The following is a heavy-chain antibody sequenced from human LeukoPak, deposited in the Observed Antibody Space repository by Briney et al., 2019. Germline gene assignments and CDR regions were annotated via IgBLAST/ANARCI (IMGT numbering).Heavy chain of an antibody. J-gene: IGHJ6*03. CDR3: ARLALGYCSSSSCSQAPTYYYNYMDV. Sequence: PSETLSLTCTVSGYSISSGYYWGWIRQPPGKGLEWIGSIYHSGSTYYNPSLKSRVTISVDTSKNQFSLNLSSVTAADTAVYYCARLALGYCSSSSCSQAPTYYYNYMDVWGKGTTVTVSS. D-gene: IGHD2-2*01. CDR2: IYHSGST. CDR1: GYSISSGYY. V-gene: IGHV4-38-2*02.